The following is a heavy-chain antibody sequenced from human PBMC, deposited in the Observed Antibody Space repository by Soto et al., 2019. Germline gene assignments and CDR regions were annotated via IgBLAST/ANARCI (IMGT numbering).Heavy chain of an antibody. J-gene: IGHJ4*02. CDR1: GFTFDDYA. CDR3: AKAQLGYCTNGVCLAWYDY. D-gene: IGHD2-8*01. Sequence: EVQLVESGGGLVQPGRSLRLSCAASGFTFDDYAMHWVRQAPGKGLEWVSGISWNSGSIGYADSVKGRFTISRDNAKNSLYLQMNSLRAEDTALYYCAKAQLGYCTNGVCLAWYDYWGQGTLVTVSS. CDR2: ISWNSGSI. V-gene: IGHV3-9*01.